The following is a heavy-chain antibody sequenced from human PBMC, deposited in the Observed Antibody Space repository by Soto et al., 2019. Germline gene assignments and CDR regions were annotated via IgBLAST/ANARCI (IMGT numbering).Heavy chain of an antibody. Sequence: GGSLRLSCAASGFTFSSYAMSWVRQAPGKGLEWVSAISGSGGSTYYADSVKGRFTISRDNSKNTLYLQMNSLRAEDTAVYYCAKVDSGYDYKGSGGPYYYYYMDVWGKGTTVTVSS. J-gene: IGHJ6*03. CDR1: GFTFSSYA. V-gene: IGHV3-23*01. CDR2: ISGSGGST. CDR3: AKVDSGYDYKGSGGPYYYYYMDV. D-gene: IGHD5-12*01.